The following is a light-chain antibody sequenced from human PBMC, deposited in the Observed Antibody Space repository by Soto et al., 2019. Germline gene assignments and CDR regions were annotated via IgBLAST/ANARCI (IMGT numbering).Light chain of an antibody. CDR2: EVR. J-gene: IGLJ2*01. Sequence: QSVLTQPASVSGSPGQSITISWTGTSSDVGGYNYVSWYQQHPGKAPKLMIYEVRNRPSGISNRFSGSKSGYTASLTISGLQAEDEADYYCSSYTSAGTLVFGGGTKLTVL. V-gene: IGLV2-14*01. CDR1: SSDVGGYNY. CDR3: SSYTSAGTLV.